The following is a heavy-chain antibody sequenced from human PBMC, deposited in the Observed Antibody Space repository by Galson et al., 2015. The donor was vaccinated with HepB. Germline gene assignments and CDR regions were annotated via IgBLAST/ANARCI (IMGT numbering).Heavy chain of an antibody. Sequence: SLRLSCAASGFTFSDSYMSWIRQAPGKGLEWVSYISSSGDTIHYADSVKGRFTISRDNAKNSLYLQMNSLRAEDTAVYYCARDGTTWCSSRSCYSGYYYYAMDVWGQGTTVTVSS. V-gene: IGHV3-11*01. CDR2: ISSSGDTI. D-gene: IGHD2-2*01. CDR1: GFTFSDSY. CDR3: ARDGTTWCSSRSCYSGYYYYAMDV. J-gene: IGHJ6*02.